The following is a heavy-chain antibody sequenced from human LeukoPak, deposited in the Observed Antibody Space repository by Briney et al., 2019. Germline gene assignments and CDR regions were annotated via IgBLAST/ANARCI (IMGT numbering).Heavy chain of an antibody. CDR3: AKDLDLYVGSSSGFDY. J-gene: IGHJ4*02. Sequence: GGSLRLSCAASGFTFSNYAMSWVRQAPGKGLEWVSGISGSDGSTYYADSVKGRFTISRDNSKNTLYLQMNSLRAEDTAVYYCAKDLDLYVGSSSGFDYWGQGTLVTVSS. V-gene: IGHV3-23*01. CDR1: GFTFSNYA. CDR2: ISGSDGST. D-gene: IGHD6-6*01.